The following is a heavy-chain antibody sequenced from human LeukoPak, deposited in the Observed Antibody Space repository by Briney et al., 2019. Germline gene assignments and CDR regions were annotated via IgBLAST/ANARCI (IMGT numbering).Heavy chain of an antibody. CDR1: GGSISSYY. J-gene: IGHJ4*02. D-gene: IGHD6-6*01. V-gene: IGHV4-59*05. CDR2: IYYSGST. CDR3: ARLGRLYSSSPGLIDY. Sequence: SETLSLTCTVSGGSISSYYWSWIRQPPGKGLEWIGSIYYSGSTYYNPSLKSRVTISVDTSKNQFSLKLSSVTAADTAVYYCARLGRLYSSSPGLIDYWGQGTLVTVSS.